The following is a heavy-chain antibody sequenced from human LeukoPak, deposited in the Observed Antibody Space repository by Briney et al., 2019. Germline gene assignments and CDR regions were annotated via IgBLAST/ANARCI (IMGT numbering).Heavy chain of an antibody. V-gene: IGHV4-4*07. D-gene: IGHD3-22*01. CDR2: IYTSGST. CDR1: GGSISSYY. J-gene: IGHJ3*02. CDR3: AKSNGYGLIDI. Sequence: PSETLSLTCTVSGGSISSYYWSWIRQPAGKGLEWIGRIYTSGSTNYNPSLKSRVTMSVDTSKNQFSLKLNPVTAADTAVYYCAKSNGYGLIDIWGQGTMVTVSS.